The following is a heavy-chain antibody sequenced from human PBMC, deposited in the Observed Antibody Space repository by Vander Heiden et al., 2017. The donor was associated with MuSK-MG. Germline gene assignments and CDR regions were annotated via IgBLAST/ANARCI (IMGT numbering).Heavy chain of an antibody. J-gene: IGHJ6*02. CDR1: GYTFTGYY. V-gene: IGHV1-2*02. CDR2: INPNSGGT. CDR3: ARDGITIFGVVTSNYYYYGMDV. D-gene: IGHD3-3*01. Sequence: QVQLVQSGAEVKKPGASVKVSCKASGYTFTGYYMHLVRQAPGQGLEWMGWINPNSGGTNYAQKFQGRVTMTRDTSISTAYMELSRLRSDDTAVYYCARDGITIFGVVTSNYYYYGMDVWGQGTTVTVSS.